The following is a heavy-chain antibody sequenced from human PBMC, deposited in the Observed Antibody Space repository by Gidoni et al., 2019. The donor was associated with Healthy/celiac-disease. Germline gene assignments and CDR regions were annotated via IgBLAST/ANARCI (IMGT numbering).Heavy chain of an antibody. CDR3: ARGHLGAGVNPA. V-gene: IGHV1-8*01. J-gene: IGHJ4*02. CDR1: GYTFNSYE. CDR2: MNPNSGNT. Sequence: QVQLVQSGAEVKKPGASVKVSCKAAGYTFNSYEINWVRQATGQGLEWMGWMNPNSGNTGYAQKYQGRVTMTRNTSISTAYMELSSLRSEDTAVYYCARGHLGAGVNPAWGQGTLVTVSS. D-gene: IGHD3-10*01.